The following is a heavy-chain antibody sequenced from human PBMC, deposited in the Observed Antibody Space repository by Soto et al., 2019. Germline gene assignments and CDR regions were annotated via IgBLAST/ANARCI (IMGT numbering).Heavy chain of an antibody. J-gene: IGHJ4*02. V-gene: IGHV3-21*01. Sequence: EVQLVESGGGLVKPGGSLRLSCAASGFTFSSYTMNWVRQAPGKGLEWVSSISSSSSYIYYADSVKGRFAISSDNAKNSVYMQMNSLRAEDTAVYCCARGHKPLGFGELDYWGQGTLVTVSS. D-gene: IGHD3-10*01. CDR1: GFTFSSYT. CDR2: ISSSSSYI. CDR3: ARGHKPLGFGELDY.